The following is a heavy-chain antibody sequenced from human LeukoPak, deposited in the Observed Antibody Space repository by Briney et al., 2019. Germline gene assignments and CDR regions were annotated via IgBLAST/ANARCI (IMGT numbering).Heavy chain of an antibody. J-gene: IGHJ4*02. D-gene: IGHD5-18*01. V-gene: IGHV5-51*01. Sequence: GESLKISCKGSGYSFTSYWIGWVRQMPGKGLEWMGIIYPGDSDTRYSPSFQGRVTISADKSISTAYLQWSSLKASDTAMYYCARIKRYSYGSYYFDYWGQGTLVTVSS. CDR3: ARIKRYSYGSYYFDY. CDR2: IYPGDSDT. CDR1: GYSFTSYW.